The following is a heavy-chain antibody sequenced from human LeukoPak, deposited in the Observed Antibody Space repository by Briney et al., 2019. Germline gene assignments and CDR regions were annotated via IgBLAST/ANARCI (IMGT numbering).Heavy chain of an antibody. CDR3: AREGYYAFDI. D-gene: IGHD3-22*01. CDR1: GFTFSNYA. J-gene: IGHJ3*02. CDR2: ISHDGSNQ. V-gene: IGHV3-30-3*01. Sequence: GGSLRLSCAASGFTFSNYAMHWIRQAPGKGLEWVALISHDGSNQYYPDSVKGRFTISRDNSENTLSLHMNSLRAEDTAMYYCAREGYYAFDIWGQGTMVTVSS.